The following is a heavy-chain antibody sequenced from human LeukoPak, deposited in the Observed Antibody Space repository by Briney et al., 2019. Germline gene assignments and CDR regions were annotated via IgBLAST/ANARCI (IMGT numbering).Heavy chain of an antibody. CDR3: ARLQVHCGGDCYTRWFDP. J-gene: IGHJ5*02. CDR2: INPNSGGT. CDR1: GYTFTAYY. Sequence: GASVKVSCKASGYTFTAYYIHWVRQAPGQGLEWMGWINPNSGGTNYAQRFQGRVTMTRDTSITTAYMELSRLRSDDTAVYYCARLQVHCGGDCYTRWFDPWGQGTLVTVSS. D-gene: IGHD2-21*02. V-gene: IGHV1-2*02.